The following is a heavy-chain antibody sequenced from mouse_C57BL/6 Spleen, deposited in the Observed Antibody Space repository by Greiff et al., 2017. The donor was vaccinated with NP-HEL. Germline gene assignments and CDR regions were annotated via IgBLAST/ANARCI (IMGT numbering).Heavy chain of an antibody. D-gene: IGHD1-1*01. CDR3: ARLGTTVVAHYYAMDY. CDR2: ISSGGSYT. J-gene: IGHJ4*01. CDR1: GFTFSSYG. V-gene: IGHV5-6*02. Sequence: DVMLVESGGDLVKPGGSLKLSCAASGFTFSSYGMSWVRQTPDKRLEWVATISSGGSYTYYPDSVKGRFTISRDNAKNTLYLQMRSLKSEDTAMYYCARLGTTVVAHYYAMDYWGQGTSVTVSS.